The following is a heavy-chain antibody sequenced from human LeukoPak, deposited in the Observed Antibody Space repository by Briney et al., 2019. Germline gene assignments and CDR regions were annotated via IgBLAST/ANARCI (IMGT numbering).Heavy chain of an antibody. V-gene: IGHV1-24*01. J-gene: IGHJ4*02. CDR3: ATGFRRGRWLQSPFDY. D-gene: IGHD5-24*01. Sequence: ASVKVSCKVSGYTLTELSMHWVRQAPGKGLERMGGFDPEDGETIYAQKFQGRVTMTEDTSTDTAYMELSSLRSEDTAVYYCATGFRRGRWLQSPFDYWGQGTLVTVSS. CDR1: GYTLTELS. CDR2: FDPEDGET.